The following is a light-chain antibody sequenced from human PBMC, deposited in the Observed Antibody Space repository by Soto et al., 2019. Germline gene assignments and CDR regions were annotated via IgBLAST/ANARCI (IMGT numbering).Light chain of an antibody. CDR1: QDISSW. V-gene: IGKV1-12*01. Sequence: DIQMTQSPSSVSASVEDRGTITRRASQDISSWLAWYQQKPGKAPKXMIYAASSLQGGVPSRFSGSGSGTECTLTISSLQPEDFATYYCQQASSFPPTFGQGTRLEIK. J-gene: IGKJ5*01. CDR2: AAS. CDR3: QQASSFPPT.